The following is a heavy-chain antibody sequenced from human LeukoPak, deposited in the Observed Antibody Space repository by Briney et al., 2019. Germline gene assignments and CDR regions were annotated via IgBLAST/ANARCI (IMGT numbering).Heavy chain of an antibody. D-gene: IGHD3-9*01. CDR2: IYYSGST. Sequence: SETLSLTCTVSGGSDSSSNYYWGWIRQPPGKGLEWIGNIYYSGSTYYNPSLKSRVTISADTSKNQFSLKLSSVTAADTALYYCARLSYDILTGYYHFDYWGQGTLVTVSS. J-gene: IGHJ4*02. CDR1: GGSDSSSNYY. CDR3: ARLSYDILTGYYHFDY. V-gene: IGHV4-39*01.